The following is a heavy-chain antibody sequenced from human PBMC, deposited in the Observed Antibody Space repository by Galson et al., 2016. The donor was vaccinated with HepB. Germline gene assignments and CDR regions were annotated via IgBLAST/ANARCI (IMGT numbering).Heavy chain of an antibody. D-gene: IGHD3-22*01. Sequence: SLRLSCAVSGFTFSNYAFFWFRQAPGKGLEWVSAISHSGGSTYYADSVKGRFTISRDNAKNTLSLQMNSLRAEDTAVYYCANGDYFDSSGYYVGNYFGYWGQGTLVTVSS. CDR3: ANGDYFDSSGYYVGNYFGY. J-gene: IGHJ4*02. V-gene: IGHV3-23*01. CDR2: ISHSGGST. CDR1: GFTFSNYA.